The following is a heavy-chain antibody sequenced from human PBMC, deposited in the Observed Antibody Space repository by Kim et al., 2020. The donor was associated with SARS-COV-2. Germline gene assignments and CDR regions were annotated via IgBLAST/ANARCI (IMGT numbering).Heavy chain of an antibody. CDR2: MYYRGST. CDR3: ARHVKGSGYRFDY. CDR1: GDSVSSGSYS. V-gene: IGHV4-39*01. Sequence: SETLSLTCTVSGDSVSSGSYSWDWIRQSPGKGLEWIVSMYYRGSTYYNPSLKSRVTTSVDTSKNQFSLKLSSVTAADTAMYYCARHVKGSGYRFDYWGQVTLVTVSS. J-gene: IGHJ4*02. D-gene: IGHD5-12*01.